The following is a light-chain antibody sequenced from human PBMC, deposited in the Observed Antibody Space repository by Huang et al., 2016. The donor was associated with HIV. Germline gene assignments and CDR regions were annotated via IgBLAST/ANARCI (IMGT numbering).Light chain of an antibody. J-gene: IGKJ2*01. CDR2: AAS. V-gene: IGKV3-15*01. Sequence: EMVLTQSPDTLSVSPGERATLSGRASQGVSNNLAWYQQKPGQAPRLLIYAASSRVTGVPARFSGSGSETDFTLTIRSLQSEDVAVYFCQQYNDWPRTFGQGTNLEIK. CDR3: QQYNDWPRT. CDR1: QGVSNN.